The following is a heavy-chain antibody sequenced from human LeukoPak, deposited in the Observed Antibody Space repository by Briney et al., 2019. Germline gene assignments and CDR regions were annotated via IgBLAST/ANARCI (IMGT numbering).Heavy chain of an antibody. V-gene: IGHV3-13*01. CDR1: GFTFSSYD. D-gene: IGHD3-22*01. Sequence: GGSLRLSCAASGFTFSSYDMHWVRQATGKGLEWVSAIGTAGDTYYPGSVKGRFTISRENAKNSLYLQMNSLRAEDTAVYYCAKDSYNYYDSSGSFDYWGQGTLVTVSS. CDR3: AKDSYNYYDSSGSFDY. CDR2: IGTAGDT. J-gene: IGHJ4*02.